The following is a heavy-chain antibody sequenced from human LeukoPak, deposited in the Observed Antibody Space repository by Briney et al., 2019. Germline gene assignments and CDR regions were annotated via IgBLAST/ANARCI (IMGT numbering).Heavy chain of an antibody. D-gene: IGHD3-22*01. CDR1: GYTFTSYG. V-gene: IGHV1-18*01. Sequence: ASVKVSCKASGYTFTSYGISWVRQAPGQGLEWMGWISAYNGNTNYAQKLQGRVTMTTDTSTSTAYMELRSLRSDDTAVYYCATGHDSSGYYLGAPFDYWGQGTLVTVSS. CDR2: ISAYNGNT. CDR3: ATGHDSSGYYLGAPFDY. J-gene: IGHJ4*02.